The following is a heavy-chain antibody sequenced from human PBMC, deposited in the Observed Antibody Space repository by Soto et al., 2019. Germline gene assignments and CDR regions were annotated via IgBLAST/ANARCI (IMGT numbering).Heavy chain of an antibody. CDR1: GFTFSSYD. Sequence: EVQLVESGGGLVQPGGSLRLSCAASGFTFSSYDMHWVRQATGKGLEWVSAIGTAGDTYYPGSVKGRFTISRENAKNSLYLQMNSLRAEDMAVYYCARDLREDHSSWYWGGLDYWGQGTLVTVSS. J-gene: IGHJ4*02. CDR3: ARDLREDHSSWYWGGLDY. D-gene: IGHD6-13*01. V-gene: IGHV3-13*01. CDR2: IGTAGDT.